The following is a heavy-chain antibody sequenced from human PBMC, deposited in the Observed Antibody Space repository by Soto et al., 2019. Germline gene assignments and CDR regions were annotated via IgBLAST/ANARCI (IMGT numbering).Heavy chain of an antibody. D-gene: IGHD5-12*01. CDR2: INPNSGGT. CDR1: GYTFTGYY. V-gene: IGHV1-2*04. Sequence: ASVKVSCKASGYTFTGYYMHWVRQAPGQGLEWMGWINPNSGGTNYTQKFQGWVTMTRDTSISTAYMELSRLRSDDTAVYYCARGGTNDSGYDRYEVSYFDYWGQGTLVTVSS. J-gene: IGHJ4*02. CDR3: ARGGTNDSGYDRYEVSYFDY.